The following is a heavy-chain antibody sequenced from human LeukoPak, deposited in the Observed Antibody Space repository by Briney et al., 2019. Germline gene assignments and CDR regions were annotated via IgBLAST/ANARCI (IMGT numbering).Heavy chain of an antibody. D-gene: IGHD6-6*01. V-gene: IGHV4-39*07. CDR2: IYYRGST. CDR3: ARKGGGQLVNTRRWFDP. CDR1: GGSISSSSYY. Sequence: SETLSLTCTVSGGSISSSSYYWGWIRQPPGKGLEWIGNIYYRGSTYYNPSLKSRVTISVDTSKNQFSLKLSSVTAADTAVYYCARKGGGQLVNTRRWFDPWGQGTLVTVSS. J-gene: IGHJ5*02.